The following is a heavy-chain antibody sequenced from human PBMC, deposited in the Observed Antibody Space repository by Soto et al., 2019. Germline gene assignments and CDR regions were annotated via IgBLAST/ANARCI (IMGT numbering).Heavy chain of an antibody. D-gene: IGHD6-13*01. J-gene: IGHJ6*02. CDR3: ARDRAAAGYYYYYGMDF. V-gene: IGHV1-69*13. CDR1: GGTFSSYA. CDR2: IIPIFGTA. Sequence: ASVKVSCKASGGTFSSYAISWVRQAPGQGLEWMGGIIPIFGTANYAQKFQGRVTITADESTSTAYMELSSLRSEDTAVYYCARDRAAAGYYYYYGMDFWGQGTSVTVSS.